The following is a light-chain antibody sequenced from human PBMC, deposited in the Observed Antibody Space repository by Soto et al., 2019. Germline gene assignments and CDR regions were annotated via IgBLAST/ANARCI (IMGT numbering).Light chain of an antibody. J-gene: IGKJ2*01. Sequence: EIVLTQSPATLSVSPGERATLSCRASQSVADSLAWYQQKPGQAPRLIMYETSTRATGVPVRFTGSGSGTEFTLTISSLQSEDFAVYYCQQYNNWPPEYTFGQGTKLEIK. CDR2: ETS. CDR1: QSVADS. V-gene: IGKV3-15*01. CDR3: QQYNNWPPEYT.